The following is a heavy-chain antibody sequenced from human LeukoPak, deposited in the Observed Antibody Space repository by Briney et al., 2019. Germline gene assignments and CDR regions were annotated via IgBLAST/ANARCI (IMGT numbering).Heavy chain of an antibody. J-gene: IGHJ4*02. V-gene: IGHV4-34*01. CDR3: ARAPYRLGYGAY. Sequence: SETLSLTCAVHGGSFNEYFWTWLRQPPGKGLEWIGEINHGGTTNYNPSLESRVTMSVDTPKKQFSLEVKSVTAADTGVYYRARAPYRLGYGAYWGQGTLVTVSS. CDR1: GGSFNEYF. CDR2: INHGGTT. D-gene: IGHD5-12*01.